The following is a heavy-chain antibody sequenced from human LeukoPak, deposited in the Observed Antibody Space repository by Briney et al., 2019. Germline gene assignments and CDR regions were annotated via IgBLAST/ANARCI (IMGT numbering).Heavy chain of an antibody. Sequence: PGRSLRLSCAASGFTFSSYAMHWVRQAPGKGLEWVAVISYDGSNKYYADSVKGRFTISRDNSKNTLYLQMSSLRSEDTAVYYCARDTRGSYNWFDPWGQGTLVSVSS. CDR2: ISYDGSNK. V-gene: IGHV3-30*04. D-gene: IGHD1-26*01. CDR3: ARDTRGSYNWFDP. CDR1: GFTFSSYA. J-gene: IGHJ5*02.